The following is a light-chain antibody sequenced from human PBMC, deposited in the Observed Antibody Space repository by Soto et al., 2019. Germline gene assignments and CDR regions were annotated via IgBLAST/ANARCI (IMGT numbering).Light chain of an antibody. CDR3: LQLNSYPHT. V-gene: IGKV1-9*01. J-gene: IGKJ4*01. CDR1: QGISSY. CDR2: AAS. Sequence: DIQLTQSPSFLSASVGDRVTITCRASQGISSYLAWYQQKPGKAPKLLIYAASTLQSGVPSRFSGSGSGTEFTLTISSLQPEDFATYYCLQLNSYPHTFGGGTNVEIK.